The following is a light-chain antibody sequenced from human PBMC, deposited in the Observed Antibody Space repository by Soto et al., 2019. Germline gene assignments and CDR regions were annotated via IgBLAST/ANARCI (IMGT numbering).Light chain of an antibody. J-gene: IGLJ2*01. CDR2: DVS. Sequence: QSALTQPRSVSGSPGQSVTISCSGPSRDFGADNHVAWYQQYPDKAPEVMIYDVSQRPSGVPARFSGAKSGNTASLTISGLQDEDEADYYCCSDGGSVIFGGGTKLTVL. CDR1: SRDFGADNH. CDR3: CSDGGSVI. V-gene: IGLV2-11*01.